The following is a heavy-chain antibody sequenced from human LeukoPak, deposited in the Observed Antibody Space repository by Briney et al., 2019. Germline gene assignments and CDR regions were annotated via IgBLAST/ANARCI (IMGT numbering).Heavy chain of an antibody. Sequence: QPGGSLRLSCAASGFTFSSHWMHWVRQAPGKGLVWVSRINGDGSNTTYADSVKGRFTISRDNAKNTLYLQMNSLRAEDTAVYYCARDPGYYGSGTDPNEYYYYGMDVWGQGTTVTVSS. D-gene: IGHD3-10*01. CDR2: INGDGSNT. CDR1: GFTFSSHW. J-gene: IGHJ6*02. CDR3: ARDPGYYGSGTDPNEYYYYGMDV. V-gene: IGHV3-74*03.